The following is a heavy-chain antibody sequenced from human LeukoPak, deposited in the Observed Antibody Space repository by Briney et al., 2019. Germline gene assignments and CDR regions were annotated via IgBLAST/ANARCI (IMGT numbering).Heavy chain of an antibody. V-gene: IGHV3-21*01. J-gene: IGHJ5*02. D-gene: IGHD1-26*01. Sequence: GGSLRLSCAGSGFTFSTDGMNWVRQAPGKGLEWVSSISPNSTFIPQADSVKGRFTISRDNAKNSLYLQMESLRVEDTAVYYCANFQTVGVKPFEHWGQGTLVTVSS. CDR1: GFTFSTDG. CDR3: ANFQTVGVKPFEH. CDR2: ISPNSTFI.